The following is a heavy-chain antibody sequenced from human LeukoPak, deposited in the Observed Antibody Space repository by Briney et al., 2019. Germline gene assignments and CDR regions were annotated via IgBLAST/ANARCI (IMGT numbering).Heavy chain of an antibody. CDR2: VLYDGSMK. CDR3: AKDGYGYDSSGYRLSDAFDI. CDR1: GFTFRSYA. J-gene: IGHJ3*02. V-gene: IGHV3-30*04. Sequence: PGGSLRLSCAASGFTFRSYAMHWVRQAPGKGLEWVGVVLYDGSMKYYADSVKGRFTISRDNSKNTLYLQMNSLRAEDTALYYCAKDGYGYDSSGYRLSDAFDIWGQGTMVTVSS. D-gene: IGHD3-22*01.